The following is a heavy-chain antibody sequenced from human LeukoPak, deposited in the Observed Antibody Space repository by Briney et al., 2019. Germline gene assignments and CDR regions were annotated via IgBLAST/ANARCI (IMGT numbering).Heavy chain of an antibody. Sequence: QTGGSLRLSCAASGFTFSSYEMNWVRQAPGKGLEWVSYISSSGSTIYYADSVKGRFTISRDNAKNSLYLQMNSLRAEDTAVYYCAKEPYSSGGGYWGQGTLVTVSS. CDR1: GFTFSSYE. V-gene: IGHV3-48*03. J-gene: IGHJ4*02. CDR3: AKEPYSSGGGY. CDR2: ISSSGSTI. D-gene: IGHD6-19*01.